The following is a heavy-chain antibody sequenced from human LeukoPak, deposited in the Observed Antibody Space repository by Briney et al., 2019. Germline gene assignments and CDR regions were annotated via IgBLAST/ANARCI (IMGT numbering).Heavy chain of an antibody. CDR2: IYYSGST. V-gene: IGHV4-39*07. Sequence: SETLSLTCTVSGGSITSSSYYWGWIRQPPGKGLEWIGSIYYSGSTYYSPSLKSRVTISVDTSKNQFSLKLSSVTAADTAVYYCACYDSSGYSMLYAFDIWGQGTMVTVSS. D-gene: IGHD3-22*01. J-gene: IGHJ3*02. CDR1: GGSITSSSYY. CDR3: ACYDSSGYSMLYAFDI.